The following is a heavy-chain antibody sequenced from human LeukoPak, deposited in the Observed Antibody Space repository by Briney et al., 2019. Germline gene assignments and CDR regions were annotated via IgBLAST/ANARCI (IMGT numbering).Heavy chain of an antibody. CDR3: ARHPYCSGGSCYWFDP. J-gene: IGHJ5*02. D-gene: IGHD2-15*01. V-gene: IGHV4-59*08. CDR1: GGSISSYY. CDR2: IYYSGST. Sequence: SETLSLTCTVSGGSISSYYWSWIRQPPGKGLEWIGYIYYSGSTNYNPSLKSRVTISVDTSKNQFSLKLSSVTAADTAVYYCARHPYCSGGSCYWFDPWGQGTLVTVSS.